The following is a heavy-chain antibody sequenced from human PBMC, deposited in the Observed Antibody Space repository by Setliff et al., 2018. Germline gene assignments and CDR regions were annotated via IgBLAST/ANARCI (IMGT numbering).Heavy chain of an antibody. D-gene: IGHD3-22*01. Sequence: HPAGSLRLSCAASGFTFRSYEMNWVRQAPGKGLEWISYITTSGSTIYYAESVKGRFTISRDNSKNTQYLQMHSLRVEDTAVYYCAREYYDSSGFSYGMDVWGQGTTVTVSS. V-gene: IGHV3-48*03. CDR1: GFTFRSYE. CDR2: ITTSGSTI. J-gene: IGHJ6*02. CDR3: AREYYDSSGFSYGMDV.